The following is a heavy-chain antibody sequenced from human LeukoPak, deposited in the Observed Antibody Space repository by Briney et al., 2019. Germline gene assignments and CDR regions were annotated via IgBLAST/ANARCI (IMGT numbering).Heavy chain of an antibody. CDR2: IRYDGSNK. Sequence: PGGSLRLSCAASGFTFSSYGMHWVRQAPGKGLEWVAFIRYDGSNKYYADSVKGRFTISRDNAKNSLYLQMNSLRVEDTAFYYCARDSVVGVATWDYWGQGTLVTVSS. J-gene: IGHJ4*02. V-gene: IGHV3-30*02. CDR3: ARDSVVGVATWDY. D-gene: IGHD2-15*01. CDR1: GFTFSSYG.